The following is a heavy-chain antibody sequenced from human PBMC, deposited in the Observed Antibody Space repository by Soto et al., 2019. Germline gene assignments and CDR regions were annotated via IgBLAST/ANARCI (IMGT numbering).Heavy chain of an antibody. J-gene: IGHJ6*02. D-gene: IGHD3-22*01. CDR1: GFTVNSHV. CDR2: ISGTGDGT. CDR3: TMSRGFGGMDV. Sequence: GGSLRLSCAASGFTVNSHVMSWVRQAPGKGLEWVSSISGTGDGTYYGVSVKGRFTISRDSSSSTVYLEMQNLRGEDTAVYFCTMSRGFGGMDVWGQGTTVTVSS. V-gene: IGHV3-23*01.